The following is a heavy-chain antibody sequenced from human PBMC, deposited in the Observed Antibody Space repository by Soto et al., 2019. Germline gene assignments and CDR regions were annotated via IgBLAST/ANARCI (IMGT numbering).Heavy chain of an antibody. D-gene: IGHD6-6*01. CDR2: ISSSSSYT. CDR3: ARDTSYSSSSSFDY. J-gene: IGHJ4*01. Sequence: QVQLVESGGGLVKPGGSLRLSCAASGFTFSDYYMSWIRQAPGKGLEWVSYISSSSSYTNYADSVKGRFTISRDNAKNTLYLQINSLRDEDAAVYDCARDTSYSSSSSFDYWGQGPLVTASS. CDR1: GFTFSDYY. V-gene: IGHV3-11*06.